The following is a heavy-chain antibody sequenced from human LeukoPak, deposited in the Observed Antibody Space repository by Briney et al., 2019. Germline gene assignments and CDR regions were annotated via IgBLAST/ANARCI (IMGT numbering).Heavy chain of an antibody. CDR2: INPNSGDT. CDR1: GYTFTDYY. V-gene: IGHV1-2*02. J-gene: IGHJ4*02. CDR3: ARDAWLVGTTNLYYFDY. Sequence: EASVKVSCKASGYTFTDYYMHWVRQAPGQGLEWMGCINPNSGDTNYAQKFQGRVTMTRDPSISTAYMALTRLRSDDTAVYYCARDAWLVGTTNLYYFDYWGQGTLVTVSS. D-gene: IGHD1-26*01.